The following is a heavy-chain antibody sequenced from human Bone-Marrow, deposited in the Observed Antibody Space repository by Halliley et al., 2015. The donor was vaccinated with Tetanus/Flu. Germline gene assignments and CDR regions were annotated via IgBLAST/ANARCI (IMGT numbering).Heavy chain of an antibody. D-gene: IGHD3-3*01. CDR2: IHYSGAT. J-gene: IGHJ4*02. Sequence: PPGKELERVAYIHYSGATLYKPPHKNRVTISGDRPKNQFSLRLTSVPAADTAVYYCARFWSGFDYWGQGTLVTLSS. V-gene: IGHV4-59*01. CDR3: ARFWSGFDY.